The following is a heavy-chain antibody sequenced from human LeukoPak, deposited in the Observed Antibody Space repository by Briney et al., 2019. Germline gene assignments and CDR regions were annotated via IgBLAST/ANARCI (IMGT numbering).Heavy chain of an antibody. V-gene: IGHV1-24*01. CDR1: GYTLTELS. Sequence: PSVKVSCKVSGYTLTELSMHWVRQAPGKGLEWMGGFDPEDGETIYAQKFQGRVTMTEDTSTDTAYMELSSLRSEDTAVYYCATDLSRPRAFDIWGQGTMVTVPS. J-gene: IGHJ3*02. CDR2: FDPEDGET. D-gene: IGHD2/OR15-2a*01. CDR3: ATDLSRPRAFDI.